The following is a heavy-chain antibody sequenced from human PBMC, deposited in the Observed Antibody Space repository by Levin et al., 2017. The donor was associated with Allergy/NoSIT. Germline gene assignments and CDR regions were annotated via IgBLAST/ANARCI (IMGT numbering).Heavy chain of an antibody. Sequence: GESLKISCAASGFTFSSYSMKWVRQAPEKGLEWVASISSSGDYVDYGDSVKGRFTISRDNAENSLYLQMNSLRAEDTAVYYCARDGGYCSGGRCYSGYYYGMDVWGQGTTVTVSS. CDR3: ARDGGYCSGGRCYSGYYYGMDV. J-gene: IGHJ6*02. D-gene: IGHD2-15*01. CDR2: ISSSGDYV. V-gene: IGHV3-21*01. CDR1: GFTFSSYS.